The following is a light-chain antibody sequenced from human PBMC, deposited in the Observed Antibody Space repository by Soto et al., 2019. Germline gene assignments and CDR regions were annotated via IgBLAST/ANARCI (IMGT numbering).Light chain of an antibody. CDR2: EVT. J-gene: IGLJ2*01. CDR1: SSDVGGYDS. CDR3: GSYGGSNNVL. Sequence: QSARTQPPSASGSPGQSVTISCNGTSSDVGGYDSVSWYQQHPGKAPKLMIYEVTKRPSGVPDRFSGSKSGNTASLNVSGLQAEDEAHYYCGSYGGSNNVLFGGGTKVTVL. V-gene: IGLV2-8*01.